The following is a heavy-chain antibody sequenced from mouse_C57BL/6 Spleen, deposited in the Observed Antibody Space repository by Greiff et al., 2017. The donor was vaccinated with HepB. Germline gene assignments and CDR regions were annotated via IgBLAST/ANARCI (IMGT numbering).Heavy chain of an antibody. CDR3: ASPTFYYYGSRYYAMDY. CDR1: GYTFTSYW. J-gene: IGHJ4*01. V-gene: IGHV1-55*01. Sequence: VQLQQSGAELVKPGASVKMSCKASGYTFTSYWITWVKQRPGQGLEWIGDIYPGSGSTNYNEKFKSKATLTVDTSSSTAYMQLSSLTSEDSAVYYCASPTFYYYGSRYYAMDYWGQGTSVTVSS. CDR2: IYPGSGST. D-gene: IGHD1-1*01.